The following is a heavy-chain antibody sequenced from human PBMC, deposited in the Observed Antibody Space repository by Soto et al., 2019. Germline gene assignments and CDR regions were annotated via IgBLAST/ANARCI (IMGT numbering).Heavy chain of an antibody. CDR2: IYYSRST. D-gene: IGHD3-10*01. J-gene: IGHJ4*02. CDR1: GGSISSYY. Sequence: SETLSLTCTVSGGSISSYYWGWVRQPPGKGLEWIGYIYYSRSTNYNPSLKSRVTISVDTSKNQFSLKLNSMTAADTAVYYCARHNYGSGSTYFDYWGQGTLVTVSS. V-gene: IGHV4-59*08. CDR3: ARHNYGSGSTYFDY.